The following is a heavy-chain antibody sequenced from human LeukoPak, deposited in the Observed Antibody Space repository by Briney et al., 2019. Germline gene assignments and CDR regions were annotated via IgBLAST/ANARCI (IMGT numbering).Heavy chain of an antibody. V-gene: IGHV3-30-3*01. Sequence: GRSLRLSCAASGFTFSSYAMHWVRQAPGKGLEWVTVISYDGSNKYYADSGKGRITISRDNSKDTHYLQMNSLRAEGTAGYYGASGAHTDRSDFKYWGQGTLVTVSS. J-gene: IGHJ1*01. CDR1: GFTFSSYA. CDR2: ISYDGSNK. CDR3: ASGAHTDRSDFKY. D-gene: IGHD3-22*01.